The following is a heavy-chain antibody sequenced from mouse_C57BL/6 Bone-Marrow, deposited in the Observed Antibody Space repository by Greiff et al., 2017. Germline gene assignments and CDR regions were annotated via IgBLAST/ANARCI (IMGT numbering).Heavy chain of an antibody. Sequence: LKVSGPGILQSSQTLSLTCSFSGFSLSTSGMGVSWIRQPSGKGLEWLAHIYWDDDKRYNPSLKSRLTLSKDTSRNQVFLKITSVDTADTATYYCARRGDYYGSSYENYAMDYWGQGTSVTVSS. J-gene: IGHJ4*01. CDR1: GFSLSTSGMG. D-gene: IGHD1-1*01. V-gene: IGHV8-12*01. CDR3: ARRGDYYGSSYENYAMDY. CDR2: IYWDDDK.